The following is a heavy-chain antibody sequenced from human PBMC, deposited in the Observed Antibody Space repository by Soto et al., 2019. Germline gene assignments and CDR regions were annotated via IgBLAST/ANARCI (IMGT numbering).Heavy chain of an antibody. CDR1: GGSVGSGEYY. Sequence: QVQLQESGPGLVKPSQTLSLACTVSGGSVGSGEYYYSWIRQPPGKGLEWIGYIYDIGITNYTPSLTGRFTMSLDRSNNQVSLKLSSVTAADTAVYFCARDVAHGYTENVWGQGTMVTVSS. CDR2: IYDIGIT. V-gene: IGHV4-30-4*01. CDR3: ARDVAHGYTENV. D-gene: IGHD5-18*01. J-gene: IGHJ3*01.